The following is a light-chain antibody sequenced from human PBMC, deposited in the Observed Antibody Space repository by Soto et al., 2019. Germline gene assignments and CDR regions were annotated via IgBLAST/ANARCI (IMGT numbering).Light chain of an antibody. CDR1: QSVSSDS. CDR3: QQYGSSPT. J-gene: IGKJ1*01. V-gene: IGKV3-20*01. Sequence: EIVLTQSPGTLSLSPGERATLSCRASQSVSSDSLAWYQHKLGQAPRLLIYGASTRATGIPDRFSGSGSGTDFTLTISRLEPEDFAVYYCQQYGSSPTFGQGTKVDIK. CDR2: GAS.